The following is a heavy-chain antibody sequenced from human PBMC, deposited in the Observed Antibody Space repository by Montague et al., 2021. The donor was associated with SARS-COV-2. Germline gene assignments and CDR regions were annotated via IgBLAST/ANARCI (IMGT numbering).Heavy chain of an antibody. CDR3: ARGMIRGVTTPFDY. D-gene: IGHD3-10*01. Sequence: SETLSLTCSVSSGSIISSGYYWGWIRQPPGKELEWIGNIYYSRTTYYNPSLQSRGTISVDTSKNHLSLRLSSVTAADTAVYFRARGMIRGVTTPFDYWGQGSQVTVSS. V-gene: IGHV4-39*02. J-gene: IGHJ4*02. CDR2: IYYSRTT. CDR1: SGSIISSGYY.